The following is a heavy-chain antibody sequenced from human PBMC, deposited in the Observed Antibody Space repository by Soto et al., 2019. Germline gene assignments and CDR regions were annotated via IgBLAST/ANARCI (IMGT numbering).Heavy chain of an antibody. CDR3: ARDGYCSSTSCYQLYYYYGMDV. CDR2: IYHSGST. Sequence: SETLSLTCAVSGGSISSSNWWRWVRQPPGKGLEWSGEIYHSGSTNYSPSLKSRVTISVDKSKNQFSLKLSSVTAADTAVYYCARDGYCSSTSCYQLYYYYGMDVWGQGTTVTVSS. J-gene: IGHJ6*02. CDR1: GGSISSSNW. V-gene: IGHV4-4*02. D-gene: IGHD2-2*03.